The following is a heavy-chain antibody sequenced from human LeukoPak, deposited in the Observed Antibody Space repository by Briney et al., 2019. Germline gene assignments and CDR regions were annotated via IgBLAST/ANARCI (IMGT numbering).Heavy chain of an antibody. CDR2: IWYDGSNK. Sequence: PGRSLRLSCAASGFTFSSYGMHWVRQAPGKGLEWVAVIWYDGSNKYYADSVKGRFTISRDNSKNTLYLQTNSLRAEDTAVYYCAKDRVAVAGKGKNYFDYWGQGTLVTVSS. CDR3: AKDRVAVAGKGKNYFDY. J-gene: IGHJ4*02. V-gene: IGHV3-33*06. CDR1: GFTFSSYG. D-gene: IGHD6-19*01.